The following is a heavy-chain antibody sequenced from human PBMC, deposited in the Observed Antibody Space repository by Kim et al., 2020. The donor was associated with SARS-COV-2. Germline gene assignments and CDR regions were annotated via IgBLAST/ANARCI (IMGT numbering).Heavy chain of an antibody. J-gene: IGHJ5*02. Sequence: GGSLRLSCAASGFTFSSYAMPWVRQAPGKGLEWVAVISYDGSNKYYADSVKGRFTISRDNSKNTLYLQMNSLRAEDTAVYYFARSGSGSYWNWFDPWGQG. D-gene: IGHD3-10*01. CDR1: GFTFSSYA. CDR2: ISYDGSNK. V-gene: IGHV3-30-3*01. CDR3: ARSGSGSYWNWFDP.